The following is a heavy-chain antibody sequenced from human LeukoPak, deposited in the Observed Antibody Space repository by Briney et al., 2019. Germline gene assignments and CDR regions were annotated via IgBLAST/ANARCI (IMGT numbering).Heavy chain of an antibody. CDR3: ARGGPPITIFGVVISWFDP. CDR1: GGSISSYY. CDR2: IYYSGST. D-gene: IGHD3-3*01. Sequence: SDTLSLTCTVSGGSISSYYWSWIRQPPGKGLEWIGYIYYSGSTNYNPSLKSRVTISVDTSKNQFSLKLSSVTAADTAVYYCARGGPPITIFGVVISWFDPWGQGTLVTVSS. J-gene: IGHJ5*02. V-gene: IGHV4-59*07.